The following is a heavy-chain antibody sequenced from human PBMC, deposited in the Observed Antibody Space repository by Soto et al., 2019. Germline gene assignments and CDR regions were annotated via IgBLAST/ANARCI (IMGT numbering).Heavy chain of an antibody. Sequence: QVQLVQSGAEVKKPGSSVNVSCKTSGGTFSTYSIVWVRQAPGEGLDWMGGIIPICGTANYAQKFQDRGTITADKSTNTAFMELSRLKSADTAMYSCPSSSGNNYGVGTNYPFDYWGQGTLVTVSS. CDR1: GGTFSTYS. CDR3: PSSSGNNYGVGTNYPFDY. V-gene: IGHV1-69*06. CDR2: IIPICGTA. D-gene: IGHD5-18*01. J-gene: IGHJ4*02.